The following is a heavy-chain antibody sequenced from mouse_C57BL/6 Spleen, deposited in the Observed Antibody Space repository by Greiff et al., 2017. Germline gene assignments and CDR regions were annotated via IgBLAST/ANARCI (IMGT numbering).Heavy chain of an antibody. V-gene: IGHV1-61*01. J-gene: IGHJ4*01. CDR3: ARLSGPTVDAMDY. CDR1: GYTFTSYW. Sequence: QVQLQQPGAELVRPGSSVKLSCKASGYTFTSYWMDWVKQRPGQGLEWIGNIYPSDSETHYNQKFKDNATLTVDKSSSTAYMPLSSLTSEDSAVYYCARLSGPTVDAMDYWGQGTSVTVSS. CDR2: IYPSDSET. D-gene: IGHD1-1*01.